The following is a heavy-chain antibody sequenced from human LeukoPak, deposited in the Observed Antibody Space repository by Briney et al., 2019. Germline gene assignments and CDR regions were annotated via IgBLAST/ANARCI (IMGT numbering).Heavy chain of an antibody. CDR2: IYHSGSI. D-gene: IGHD2-15*01. J-gene: IGHJ3*02. V-gene: IGHV4-4*02. CDR3: ARVPLYCSGGSCYLKDAAFDI. CDR1: GGSISSSNW. Sequence: PSGTLSLTCAVSGGSISSSNWWSWVRQPPGKGLEWIGEIYHSGSINYNPSLKSRVTISVDKSKNQFSLNLSSVTAADTAVYYCARVPLYCSGGSCYLKDAAFDIWGQGTMVTVSS.